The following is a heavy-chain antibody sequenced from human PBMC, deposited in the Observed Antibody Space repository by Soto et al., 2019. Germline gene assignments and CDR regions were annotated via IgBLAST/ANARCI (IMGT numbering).Heavy chain of an antibody. J-gene: IGHJ4*02. CDR1: GFTFSSYW. CDR2: INSDGSST. D-gene: IGHD3-16*01. CDR3: ASDRGGFGGVKY. Sequence: EVQLVESGGGLVQPGGSLILSCAASGFTFSSYWMHWVRQAPGKGLVWVSRINSDGSSTSYAESVKGRFTISRDNAKNTLYLQMNSLIAEDTAVDYCASDRGGFGGVKYWGQGTLATVS. V-gene: IGHV3-74*02.